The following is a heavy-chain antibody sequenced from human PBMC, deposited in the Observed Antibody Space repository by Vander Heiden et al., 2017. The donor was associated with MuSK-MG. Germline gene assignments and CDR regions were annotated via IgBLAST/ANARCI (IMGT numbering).Heavy chain of an antibody. CDR2: IYDSGNT. CDR3: AGGSTWYVLLDY. Sequence: QLQLQESGPGLVKPSETLALTRTVSGGSISSRSYFWGWIRQPPGKGMEWIGSIYDSGNTYYNPPLKSRVTISLDTSKNQFSLKLTSVTAADTAVYYCAGGSTWYVLLDYWGQGTLLTVSS. J-gene: IGHJ4*02. V-gene: IGHV4-39*01. CDR1: GGSISSRSYF. D-gene: IGHD6-13*01.